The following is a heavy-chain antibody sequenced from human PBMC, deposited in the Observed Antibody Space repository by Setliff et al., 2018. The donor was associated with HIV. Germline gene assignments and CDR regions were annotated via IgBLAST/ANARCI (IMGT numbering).Heavy chain of an antibody. D-gene: IGHD2-2*01. Sequence: TLSLTCTVSGGSISSGGFYRYWIRQPAGKGLEWIGRIYTSGTTNYNPSLKGRVTISMDTSKSQLSLRLTSVTAADTAVYYCAGQDIGAVPALGAFDIWGQGTMFTVSS. CDR2: IYTSGTT. CDR3: AGQDIGAVPALGAFDI. V-gene: IGHV4-61*02. CDR1: GGSISSGGFY. J-gene: IGHJ3*02.